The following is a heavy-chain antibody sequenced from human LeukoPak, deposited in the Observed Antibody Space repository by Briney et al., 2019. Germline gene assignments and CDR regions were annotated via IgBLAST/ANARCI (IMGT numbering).Heavy chain of an antibody. D-gene: IGHD2-21*01. CDR3: GRRFCNSCPLDF. CDR1: GFNVTTNN. J-gene: IGHJ4*02. Sequence: PGGSLRLSCVGSGFNVTTNNMYWVRQAPGKGLECVSAFHAGGGPDYADSVRDRFTISRDNSKNTQYLQMNSLRAEDTAVYFCGRRFCNSCPLDFWGQGTLVTVSS. CDR2: FHAGGGP. V-gene: IGHV3-66*04.